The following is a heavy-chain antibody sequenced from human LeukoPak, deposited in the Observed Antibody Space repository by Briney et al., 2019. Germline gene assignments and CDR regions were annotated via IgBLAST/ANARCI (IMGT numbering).Heavy chain of an antibody. CDR1: GGSISSGDYY. J-gene: IGHJ3*02. Sequence: SETLSLTCTVSGGSISSGDYYWSWIRQPPGKGLEWIGYIYYSGSTYYNPSLKSRVTISVDTSKNQFSLRLSSVTAADTAVYYCARVLYGGNPHDDAFDIWGQGTMVTVSS. CDR3: ARVLYGGNPHDDAFDI. D-gene: IGHD4-23*01. V-gene: IGHV4-30-4*01. CDR2: IYYSGST.